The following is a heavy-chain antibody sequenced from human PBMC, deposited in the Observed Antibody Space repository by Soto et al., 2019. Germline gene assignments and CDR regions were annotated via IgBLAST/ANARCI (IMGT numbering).Heavy chain of an antibody. CDR3: ARNLELRGSYYYYYDMDV. V-gene: IGHV1-2*02. J-gene: IGHJ6*02. CDR1: GYTFTDYY. D-gene: IGHD1-7*01. CDR2: INPNSGGT. Sequence: ASVKVSCKASGYTFTDYYMHWVRQAPGQGLEWMRWINPNSGGTNYAQKFQGRVTMTRDTSISTAYMELSRLRSDDTAVYYCARNLELRGSYYYYYDMDVWGQGTTVTVSS.